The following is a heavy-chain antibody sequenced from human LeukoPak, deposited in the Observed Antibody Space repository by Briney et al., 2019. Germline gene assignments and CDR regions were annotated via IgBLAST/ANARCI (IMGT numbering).Heavy chain of an antibody. CDR1: GFTFRNYW. D-gene: IGHD1-7*01. CDR2: IKPDGSEK. CDR3: ARVVGTDEGADY. Sequence: GGSLRLSCAASGFTFRNYWMNWVRQAPGKGLEWVANIKPDGSEKRYVDSVKGRFTISRDNAKNSLYLQMNSLRAEDMAVYYCARVVGTDEGADYWGQGTLVTVSS. V-gene: IGHV3-7*04. J-gene: IGHJ4*02.